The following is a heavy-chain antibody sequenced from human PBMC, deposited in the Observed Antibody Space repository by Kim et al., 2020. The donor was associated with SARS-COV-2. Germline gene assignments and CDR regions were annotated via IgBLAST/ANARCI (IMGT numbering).Heavy chain of an antibody. J-gene: IGHJ4*02. CDR2: T. Sequence: TKYNPSVTVRLSMSLKTSKNQVSLQLSSVTAADSAVYYCAREGADDYGSDIWGQGILVTVSS. V-gene: IGHV4-30-2*05. D-gene: IGHD4-17*01. CDR3: AREGADDYGSDI.